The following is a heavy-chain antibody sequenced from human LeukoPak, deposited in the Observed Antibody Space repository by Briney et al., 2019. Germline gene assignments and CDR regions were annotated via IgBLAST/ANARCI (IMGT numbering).Heavy chain of an antibody. CDR1: GFTFSSFS. J-gene: IGHJ4*02. Sequence: GGSLRLSCAGSGFTFSSFSMNWVRQAPGKGLEWVSSITSSSSYIYYADSVKGRFTISRDNAKNSLYLQMNSLRAEDTAVYYCGRALGFDSSGYSACPYWGQGTLVTVSS. D-gene: IGHD3-22*01. V-gene: IGHV3-21*01. CDR3: GRALGFDSSGYSACPY. CDR2: ITSSSSYI.